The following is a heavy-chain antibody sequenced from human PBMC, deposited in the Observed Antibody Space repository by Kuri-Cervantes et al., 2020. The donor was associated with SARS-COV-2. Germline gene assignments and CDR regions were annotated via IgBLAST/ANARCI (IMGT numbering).Heavy chain of an antibody. CDR1: GFAFGDYY. J-gene: IGHJ6*03. CDR3: AGNHSMDV. CDR2: VSHSGTII. V-gene: IGHV3-11*04. Sequence: GGSLRLSCAASGFAFGDYYMSWIRQAPGKGLEWVSYVSHSGTIIYQADSVKGRFTISRDNSKNMLYLEVNSLRAEDTAVYYCAGNHSMDVWGTGTAVTVSS.